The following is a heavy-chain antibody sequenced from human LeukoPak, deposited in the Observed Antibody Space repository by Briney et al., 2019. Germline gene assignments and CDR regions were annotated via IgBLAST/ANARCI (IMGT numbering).Heavy chain of an antibody. V-gene: IGHV3-53*01. Sequence: GGSLRLSCPASGFTVSTDHMSWVRQAPGKGLEWVAVSYSGGSRHYAESVKGRFTISRDNSKNTLYLQMNSLRAEDTALYYCARVWELSFDHWGQGTLVTVSS. CDR3: ARVWELSFDH. CDR1: GFTVSTDH. CDR2: SYSGGSR. D-gene: IGHD1-26*01. J-gene: IGHJ4*02.